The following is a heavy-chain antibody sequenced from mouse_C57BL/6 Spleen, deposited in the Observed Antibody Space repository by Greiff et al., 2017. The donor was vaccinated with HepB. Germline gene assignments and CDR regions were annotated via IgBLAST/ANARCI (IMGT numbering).Heavy chain of an antibody. D-gene: IGHD1-1*01. CDR1: GYTFTDYE. CDR2: IDPETGGT. Sequence: QVQLQQPGAELVRPGASVTLSCKASGYTFTDYEMHWVKQTPVHGLEWIGAIDPETGGTAYNQKFKGKAILTADKSSSTAYMELRSLTSEDSAVYYCTRRYYGSSYEYFDYWGQGTTLTVSS. CDR3: TRRYYGSSYEYFDY. V-gene: IGHV1-15*01. J-gene: IGHJ2*01.